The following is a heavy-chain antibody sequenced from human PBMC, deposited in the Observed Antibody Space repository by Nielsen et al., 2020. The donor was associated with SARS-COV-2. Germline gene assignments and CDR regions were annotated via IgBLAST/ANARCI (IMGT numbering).Heavy chain of an antibody. D-gene: IGHD3-16*02. CDR3: ARHPRGYYDYVWGSYRLFWYFDL. V-gene: IGHV4-4*02. CDR1: GGSVSSNEW. Sequence: SETLSLTCAVSGGSVSSNEWWSWVRQPPGKGLEWIGEIYHSGSTNYDPSLKSRVTISVDKSKNQFSLKLSSVTAADTAVYYCARHPRGYYDYVWGSYRLFWYFDLWGRGTLVTVSA. CDR2: IYHSGST. J-gene: IGHJ2*01.